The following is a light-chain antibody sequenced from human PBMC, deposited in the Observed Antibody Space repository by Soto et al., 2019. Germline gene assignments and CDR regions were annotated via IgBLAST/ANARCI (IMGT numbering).Light chain of an antibody. CDR3: QQYNNWPQT. J-gene: IGKJ4*01. Sequence: EIVMTQSPATLSVSPGERATLSCRASQSVSSNLAWYQQKPGQAPRLLIYGASTRATGIPARFSGSGSGTEFTLTISSLQSEDFAFYYCQQYNNWPQTCGGGTKVEIK. CDR2: GAS. CDR1: QSVSSN. V-gene: IGKV3-15*01.